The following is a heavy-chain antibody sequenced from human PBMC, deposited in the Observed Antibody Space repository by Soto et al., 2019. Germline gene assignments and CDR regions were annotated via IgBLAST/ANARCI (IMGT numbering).Heavy chain of an antibody. J-gene: IGHJ4*02. CDR2: IVVGSGNT. CDR3: AAFYTFPTYCGGDCYTPEIPPRPTSFDY. CDR1: GFTFTSSA. Sequence: GASVKVSCKAAGFTFTSSAMQWGRQARGQRLEWIGWIVVGSGNTNYAQKFQERVTITRDMSTSTAYMELSSLRSEDTAVYYCAAFYTFPTYCGGDCYTPEIPPRPTSFDYWGQGTLVTVSS. D-gene: IGHD2-21*02. V-gene: IGHV1-58*02.